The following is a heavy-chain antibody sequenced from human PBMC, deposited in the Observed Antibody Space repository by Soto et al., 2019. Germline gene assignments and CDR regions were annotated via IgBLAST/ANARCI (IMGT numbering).Heavy chain of an antibody. Sequence: KPSETLSLTCAVYGGSFSGYYWSWIRQPPGKGLEWIGEINHSGSTNYNPSLKSRFTISVDPSKNQFSLKLSSVTAADTAVYYCARTKYYSDSSGYGAQFDYWGQGTLVTV. CDR1: GGSFSGYY. CDR3: ARTKYYSDSSGYGAQFDY. CDR2: INHSGST. V-gene: IGHV4-34*01. D-gene: IGHD3-22*01. J-gene: IGHJ4*02.